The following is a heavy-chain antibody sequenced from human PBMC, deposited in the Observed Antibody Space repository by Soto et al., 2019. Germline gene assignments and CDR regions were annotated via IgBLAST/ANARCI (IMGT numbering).Heavy chain of an antibody. CDR3: ARAGVEVLRYFDWFLNREADAFDI. D-gene: IGHD3-9*01. CDR2: INPSGGST. J-gene: IGHJ3*02. Sequence: GASVKVSCKASGYTFTSYYMHWVRQAPGQGLEWMGIINPSGGSTSYAQKFQGRVTMTRDTSTSTVYMELSSLRSEDTAVYYCARAGVEVLRYFDWFLNREADAFDIWGQGTMVTVSS. V-gene: IGHV1-46*01. CDR1: GYTFTSYY.